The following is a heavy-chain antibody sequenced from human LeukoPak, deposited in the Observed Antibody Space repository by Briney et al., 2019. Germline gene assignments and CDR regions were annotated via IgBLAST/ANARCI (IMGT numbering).Heavy chain of an antibody. J-gene: IGHJ3*02. Sequence: SETLSLTCTLSGGSISSYYWSWVRQPPGKGLEWIGRIYTSGSTNYNPSLKSRVTMSVDTSKNQFSLKLSSVTAADTAVYYCARDMSPFYYDSSGYYYSGRGFDAFDIWGQGTMVTVSS. CDR2: IYTSGST. V-gene: IGHV4-4*07. CDR1: GGSISSYY. D-gene: IGHD3-22*01. CDR3: ARDMSPFYYDSSGYYYSGRGFDAFDI.